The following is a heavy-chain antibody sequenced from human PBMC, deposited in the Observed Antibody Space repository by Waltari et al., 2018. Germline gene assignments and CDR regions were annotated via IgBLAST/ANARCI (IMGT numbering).Heavy chain of an antibody. CDR3: AKGKGYCSGGSCYPDY. D-gene: IGHD2-15*01. Sequence: QVQLVESGGGVVQPGRSLRLSCAASGFTFSSSGLHRVRQAPGKGLEWVAVISYDGSNKYYADSVKGRFTISRDNSKNTLYLQMNSLRAEDTAVYYCAKGKGYCSGGSCYPDYWGQGTLVTVSS. CDR1: GFTFSSSG. V-gene: IGHV3-30*18. J-gene: IGHJ4*02. CDR2: ISYDGSNK.